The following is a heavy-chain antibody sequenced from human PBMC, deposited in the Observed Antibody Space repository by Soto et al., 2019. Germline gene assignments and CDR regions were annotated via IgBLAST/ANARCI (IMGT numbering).Heavy chain of an antibody. D-gene: IGHD2-21*02. CDR3: ARGGGRGGDSDAFDI. Sequence: PSETLSLTCVVYGGSFSSYYWTWISQVPGKGLEWIGEINHSASTNYNPSLKSRVTISEDTSKNQFSLKLNSVTAADTAVYFCARGGGRGGDSDAFDIWGQGTMVTVSS. J-gene: IGHJ3*02. CDR1: GGSFSSYY. V-gene: IGHV4-34*01. CDR2: INHSAST.